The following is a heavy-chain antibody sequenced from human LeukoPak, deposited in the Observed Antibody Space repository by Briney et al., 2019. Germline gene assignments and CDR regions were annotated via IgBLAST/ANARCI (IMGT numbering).Heavy chain of an antibody. CDR3: ARGGDYKNDY. CDR1: GFTFSSYW. V-gene: IGHV3-74*01. J-gene: IGHJ4*02. Sequence: GGSLRLSCAASGFTFSSYWMHWVRQTPGKGLVWVSRINGAGSSISYADSVKGRVTISRDNAKNTLYLQMNNLRAGDTAVYYCARGGDYKNDYWGQGTLVTVSS. D-gene: IGHD4-17*01. CDR2: INGAGSSI.